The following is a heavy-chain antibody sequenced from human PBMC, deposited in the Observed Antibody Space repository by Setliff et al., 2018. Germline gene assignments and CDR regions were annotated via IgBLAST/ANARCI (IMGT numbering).Heavy chain of an antibody. CDR1: GYSISSGYI. CDR2: IGHTGSI. V-gene: IGHV4-38-2*02. Sequence: SETLSLTCTVSGYSISSGYIWGWIRQPPGKGLEWVGNIGHTGSINYNPSLKSRLTISRDTSKNQFSLNLSSVTAADTAVYYCARVSSSWYPIDCWGQGALVTVSS. J-gene: IGHJ4*02. D-gene: IGHD6-13*01. CDR3: ARVSSSWYPIDC.